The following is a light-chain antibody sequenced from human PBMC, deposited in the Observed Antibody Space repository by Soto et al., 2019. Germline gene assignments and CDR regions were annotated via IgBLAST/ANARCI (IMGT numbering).Light chain of an antibody. Sequence: QSVLTQPPSASGTPGQRVTISCSGSSSNIGSNTVNWYQQLPGTAPKLRIYSNNQRPSGVPDRFSDSKSGTSASLAISGLQSEDEADYYCAAWDDSLNGVVFGGGTKLTVL. CDR3: AAWDDSLNGVV. CDR2: SNN. J-gene: IGLJ2*01. V-gene: IGLV1-44*01. CDR1: SSNIGSNT.